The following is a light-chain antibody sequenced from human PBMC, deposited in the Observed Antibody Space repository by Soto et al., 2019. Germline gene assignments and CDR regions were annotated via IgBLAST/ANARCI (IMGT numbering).Light chain of an antibody. Sequence: ALTQPASVSGSPGQSITISCTGTSSDVGGYNYVSWYQQHPGKAPKLMIYDVSNRPSGVSNRFSGSKSGNTASLTISGLEAEDEADYYCSSYTSSSRVVFGGGTKLTVL. V-gene: IGLV2-14*01. CDR3: SSYTSSSRVV. CDR2: DVS. CDR1: SSDVGGYNY. J-gene: IGLJ2*01.